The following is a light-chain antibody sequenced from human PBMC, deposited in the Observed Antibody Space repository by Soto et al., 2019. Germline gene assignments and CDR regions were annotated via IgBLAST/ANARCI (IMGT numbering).Light chain of an antibody. CDR3: QQSYSTPNS. CDR1: QSVSTY. V-gene: IGKV1-39*01. J-gene: IGKJ2*03. Sequence: DIQMTQSPSSLSAYVGDSVTITCRSSQSVSTYLNWYQQKPGKTPKLLIYSASTLQSGVPSRFSGSGSGTDFTLTISSLLPEDFATYYCQQSYSTPNSFGLGTKLEIK. CDR2: SAS.